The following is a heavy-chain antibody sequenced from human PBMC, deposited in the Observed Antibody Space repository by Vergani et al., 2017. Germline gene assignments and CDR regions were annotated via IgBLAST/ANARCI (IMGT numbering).Heavy chain of an antibody. D-gene: IGHD5-24*01. CDR1: GFTFSSYA. V-gene: IGHV3-23*01. J-gene: IGHJ6*02. Sequence: EVQLLESGGGLVQPGGSLRLSCAASGFTFSSYAMSWVRQAPGKGLEWVSAISGSGGSTYYADSVKGRFTISRDNSKNTRYLQMNSLRAEDTAVYYCAKDRTGWLQLYGMDVWGQGTTVTVSS. CDR2: ISGSGGST. CDR3: AKDRTGWLQLYGMDV.